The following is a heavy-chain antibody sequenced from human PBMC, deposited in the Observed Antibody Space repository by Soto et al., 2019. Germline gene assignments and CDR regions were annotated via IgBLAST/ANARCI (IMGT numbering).Heavy chain of an antibody. D-gene: IGHD6-13*01. CDR2: INPSGGST. J-gene: IGHJ5*02. CDR3: VIAAAGTTWFDP. V-gene: IGHV1-46*01. CDR1: GYTFTSYY. Sequence: RASVKVSCKASGYTFTSYYMHWVRQAPGQGLEWMGIINPSGGSTSYAQKFQGRVTMTRDTSTSTVYMELSSLRSEDTAVYYCVIAAAGTTWFDPWGQGTLVTVSS.